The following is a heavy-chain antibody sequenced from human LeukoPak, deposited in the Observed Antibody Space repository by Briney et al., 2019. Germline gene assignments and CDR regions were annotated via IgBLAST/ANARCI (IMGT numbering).Heavy chain of an antibody. CDR3: ARGGDGSNIYWYFDL. Sequence: GGSLRLSCAASGFTFSTHWMHWARQAPGKGLEWVSRMNSDGSSSSYADSVKGRFTISRDNAKSTLYPQMNSLRAEDTAVYYCARGGDGSNIYWYFDLWGRGTLVTVSS. V-gene: IGHV3-74*01. D-gene: IGHD5-24*01. CDR2: MNSDGSSS. J-gene: IGHJ2*01. CDR1: GFTFSTHW.